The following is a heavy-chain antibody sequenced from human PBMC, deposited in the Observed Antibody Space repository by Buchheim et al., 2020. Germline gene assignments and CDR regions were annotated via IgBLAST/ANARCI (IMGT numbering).Heavy chain of an antibody. D-gene: IGHD3-10*01. Sequence: QVQLVESGGGLVKPGGSLRLSCATSGFTFSDHYMSWVRQAPGKGLEWVSYIGTSDTIIYYADSVKGRFTISRDNAQHSLYLQMNSLRAEDSAIYYCARMVRGVMGDPWGQGTL. CDR1: GFTFSDHY. J-gene: IGHJ5*02. V-gene: IGHV3-11*01. CDR3: ARMVRGVMGDP. CDR2: IGTSDTII.